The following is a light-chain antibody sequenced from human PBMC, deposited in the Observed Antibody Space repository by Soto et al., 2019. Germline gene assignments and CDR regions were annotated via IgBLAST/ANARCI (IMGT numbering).Light chain of an antibody. CDR1: NSDVGTYDY. V-gene: IGLV2-14*03. J-gene: IGLJ2*01. CDR3: SSKTTTNTII. CDR2: DVG. Sequence: QSALSQPASVSGPPGQSIAISCTGTNSDVGTYDYVSWYQQHPGKAPKLMIYDVGKRPSGISDRFSGYKSGNTAPLTISGLLAEDEADYYCSSKTTTNTIIFGGGTKLTVL.